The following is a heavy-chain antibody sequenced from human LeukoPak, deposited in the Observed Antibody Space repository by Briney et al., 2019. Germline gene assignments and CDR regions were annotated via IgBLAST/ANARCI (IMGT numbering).Heavy chain of an antibody. CDR2: ISSSGSTI. CDR1: GFTFSSYE. V-gene: IGHV3-48*03. J-gene: IGHJ6*04. Sequence: GGSLRLSCAASGFTFSSYEMNWVRQAPGKGLEGVSYISSSGSTIYYADSVKGRFTISRDNAKNSLYLQMNSLRAEDTAVYYCAELGTTTIGGVWGKGTTVTISS. D-gene: IGHD3-10*02. CDR3: AELGTTTIGGV.